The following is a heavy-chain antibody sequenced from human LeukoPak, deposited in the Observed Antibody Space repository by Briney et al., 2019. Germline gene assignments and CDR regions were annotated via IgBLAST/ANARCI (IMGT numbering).Heavy chain of an antibody. CDR1: GFIFSSYV. V-gene: IGHV3-30-3*01. CDR3: ARDPLYGGNPGDI. Sequence: PGGSLRLSCAASGFIFSSYVMHWVRQAPGKGLEWVAVISYDGYNKYYADSVKGRFTISRDNSKNTLYLQMNSLRVEDTAVYYCARDPLYGGNPGDIWGQGTMVTVSS. CDR2: ISYDGYNK. J-gene: IGHJ3*02. D-gene: IGHD4-23*01.